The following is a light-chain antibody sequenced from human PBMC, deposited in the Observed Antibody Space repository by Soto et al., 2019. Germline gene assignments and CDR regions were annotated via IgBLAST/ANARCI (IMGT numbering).Light chain of an antibody. V-gene: IGLV3-1*01. CDR1: KLGDKY. J-gene: IGLJ2*01. CDR3: QAWDSSTDVV. Sequence: SYELTQPPSVSVSPGQTASITCSGDKLGDKYTCWYQQKPGQSPVLVIYQHSQRPSGIPERFSGSNSGNTATLTISGNQAIDEADYYCQAWDSSTDVVFGGGTKLTVL. CDR2: QHS.